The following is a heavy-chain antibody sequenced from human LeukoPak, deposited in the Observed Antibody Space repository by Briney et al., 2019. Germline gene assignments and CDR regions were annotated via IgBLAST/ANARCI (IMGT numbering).Heavy chain of an antibody. J-gene: IGHJ4*02. CDR2: IKSKADGGAT. CDR1: GFTFSNAW. V-gene: IGHV3-15*01. Sequence: GGSLRLSCAASGFTFSNAWMSWVRQAPGKGLEWVGRIKSKADGGATDYAAPVKGRFTISRDDSKDTLFLQMNSLKTEDTAVYHCTTGSSWEGVFFDSWGQGTLVTVSS. D-gene: IGHD6-6*01. CDR3: TTGSSWEGVFFDS.